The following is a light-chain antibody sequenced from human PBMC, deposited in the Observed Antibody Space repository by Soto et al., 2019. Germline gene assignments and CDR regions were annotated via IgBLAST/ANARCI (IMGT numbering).Light chain of an antibody. Sequence: QSVLTQPPSVSAAPGQRVTISCTGSSSNIGAGYEAHWYQQVPGTAPKLLIYENNNRPSGVPDRFSGSKSGTSASLAITGLQAEVEAEYYCQSYDSSLSGYVFGTGTKVTVL. V-gene: IGLV1-40*01. J-gene: IGLJ1*01. CDR2: ENN. CDR3: QSYDSSLSGYV. CDR1: SSNIGAGYE.